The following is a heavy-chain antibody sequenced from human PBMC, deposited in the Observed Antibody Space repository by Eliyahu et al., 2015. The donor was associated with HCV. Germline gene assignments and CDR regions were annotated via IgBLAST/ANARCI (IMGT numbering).Heavy chain of an antibody. J-gene: IGHJ3*01. CDR1: XXSFSEYP. Sequence: QVQLAEAGGGLVKPGGSXRLSCXPSXXSFSEYPMAWFRHVAGKGLEWVSFIGSDEVSIYYADSVKGRFTISRDNVKKSLYLEMDSLRAEDTAVYYCASTVSRARLYRAFDVWGQGTSVTVSS. V-gene: IGHV3-11*01. CDR2: IGSDEVSI. CDR3: ASTVSRARLYRAFDV. D-gene: IGHD4-11*01.